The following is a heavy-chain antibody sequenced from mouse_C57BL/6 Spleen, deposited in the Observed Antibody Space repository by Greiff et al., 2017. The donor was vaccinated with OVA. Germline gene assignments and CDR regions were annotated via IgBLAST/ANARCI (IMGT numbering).Heavy chain of an antibody. D-gene: IGHD2-5*01. V-gene: IGHV3-6*01. CDR1: GYSITSGYY. CDR2: ISYDGSN. Sequence: EVQVVESGPGLVKPSQSLSLTCSVTGYSITSGYYWNWIRQFPGNKLEWMGYISYDGSNNYNPSLKNRIPITRDTSKNQFFLKLNSVTTEDTATYYCARDWSKGAMDYWGQGTSVTVSS. J-gene: IGHJ4*01. CDR3: ARDWSKGAMDY.